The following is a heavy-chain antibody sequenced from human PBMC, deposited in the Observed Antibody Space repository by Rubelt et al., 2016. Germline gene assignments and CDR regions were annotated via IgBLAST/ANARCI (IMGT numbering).Heavy chain of an antibody. D-gene: IGHD6-13*01. V-gene: IGHV3-74*01. J-gene: IGHJ4*02. Sequence: EVQLVESGGDLVQPGGSLRLSCAASEFTFSNYWMHWVRQAPGKGLVWVSRIKSDGSNPNYADSVKGRFTISRDNAKNTLYLQMSSLRAEETAVYYCARGFDKAYSISWSSWGQGTLVTVSS. CDR1: EFTFSNYW. CDR2: IKSDGSNP. CDR3: ARGFDKAYSISWSS.